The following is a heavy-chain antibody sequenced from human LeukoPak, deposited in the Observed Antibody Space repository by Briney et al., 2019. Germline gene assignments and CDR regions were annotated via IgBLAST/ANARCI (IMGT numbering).Heavy chain of an antibody. Sequence: PGGSLRLPCAASGFTFSSYAMSWVRQAPGKGLEWVSAISGSGGSTYYADSVKGRFTISRDNSKTTLYLQMNSLKAEDTAVYYWAKGGGFCSTTSCAATFWGQGTLITVSS. V-gene: IGHV3-23*01. D-gene: IGHD2-2*01. CDR3: AKGGGFCSTTSCAATF. CDR2: ISGSGGST. CDR1: GFTFSSYA. J-gene: IGHJ4*02.